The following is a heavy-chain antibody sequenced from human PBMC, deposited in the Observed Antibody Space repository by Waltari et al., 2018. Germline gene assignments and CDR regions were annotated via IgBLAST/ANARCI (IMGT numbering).Heavy chain of an antibody. CDR1: GFPFDGFA. CDR3: AKEGGLAPFDY. D-gene: IGHD3-16*01. V-gene: IGHV3-9*01. CDR2: ISWNSGSI. Sequence: EVQLVESGGGLVQPGRSVRLSCAASGFPFDGFALHLVRQAPGKGLEWVSGISWNSGSIGYADSVKGRFTISRDNAKNSLYLQMNSLRAEDTALYYCAKEGGLAPFDYWGQGTLVTVSS. J-gene: IGHJ4*02.